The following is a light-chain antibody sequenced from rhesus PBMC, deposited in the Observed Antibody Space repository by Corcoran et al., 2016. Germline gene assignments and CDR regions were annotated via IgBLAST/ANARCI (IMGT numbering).Light chain of an antibody. Sequence: DIQMTQSPSSLSASVGDRVTITCQASQGISNWLAWYQQKPGKAPNLLIYAASSLQSGAPSRFSGRGSRTEFTLTISSLQPEDFATYFCQQHDRNPWTFGQGTKVEIK. CDR2: AAS. CDR3: QQHDRNPWT. CDR1: QGISNW. J-gene: IGKJ1*01. V-gene: IGKV1-33*02.